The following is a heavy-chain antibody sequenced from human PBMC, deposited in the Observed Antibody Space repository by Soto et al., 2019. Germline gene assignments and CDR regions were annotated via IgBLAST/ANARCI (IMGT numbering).Heavy chain of an antibody. CDR3: VILQCISPNCVPLDP. J-gene: IGHJ5*02. Sequence: SETLSLTCTVSGGSISSTGYYWGWIRQPPGKGLEWIGSIYYSGSTSYNPSLQSRVTMSVDTSKNQLSLKVSSVTAADTAVYYCVILQCISPNCVPLDPWGQGTRVTVS. D-gene: IGHD3-3*02. CDR1: GGSISSTGYY. V-gene: IGHV4-39*01. CDR2: IYYSGST.